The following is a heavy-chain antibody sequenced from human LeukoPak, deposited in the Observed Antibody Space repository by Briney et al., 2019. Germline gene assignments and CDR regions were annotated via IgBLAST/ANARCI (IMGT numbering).Heavy chain of an antibody. CDR1: GGSISSGDYY. CDR3: ARVGTADAFDI. D-gene: IGHD1-1*01. Sequence: SETLSLTCTVSGGSISSGDYYWSWIRQPPGKGLEWIGYIYYSGSTNYNPSLKSRVTISVDTSKNQFPLKLGSVTAADTAVYYCARVGTADAFDIWGQGTMVTVSS. CDR2: IYYSGST. V-gene: IGHV4-61*08. J-gene: IGHJ3*02.